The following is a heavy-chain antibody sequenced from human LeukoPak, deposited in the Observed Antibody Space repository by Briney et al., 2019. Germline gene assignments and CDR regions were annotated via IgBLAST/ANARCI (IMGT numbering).Heavy chain of an antibody. CDR2: MNPNSGNT. V-gene: IGHV1-8*01. Sequence: ASVKVSCKASGYIFTDYGITWVRQATGQGLEWMGWMNPNSGNTGYAQKFQGRVTITRNTSISTAYMELSSLRSEDTAVYYCARLRSSWYTHAFDIWGQGTMVTVSS. CDR3: ARLRSSWYTHAFDI. CDR1: GYIFTDYG. J-gene: IGHJ3*02. D-gene: IGHD6-13*01.